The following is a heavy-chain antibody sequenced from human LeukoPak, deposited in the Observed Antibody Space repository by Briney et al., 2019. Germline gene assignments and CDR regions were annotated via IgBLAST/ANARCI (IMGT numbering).Heavy chain of an antibody. Sequence: GGSLRLSCAASGFTFDDYGMSWVRQAPGKGLEWVSGISGSGGSTYYADSVKGRFTISRDNSKNTLYLQMNSLRAEDTAVYYCAKDLGPKLDTWGQGTLVTVSS. J-gene: IGHJ5*02. CDR1: GFTFDDYG. CDR2: ISGSGGST. V-gene: IGHV3-23*01. CDR3: AKDLGPKLDT.